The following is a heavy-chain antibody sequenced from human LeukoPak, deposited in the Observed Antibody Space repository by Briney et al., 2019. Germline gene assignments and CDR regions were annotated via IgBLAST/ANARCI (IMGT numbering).Heavy chain of an antibody. V-gene: IGHV3-9*01. J-gene: IGHJ4*02. D-gene: IGHD1-26*01. CDR2: ISWNSGSR. CDR3: AKDWSPLVGATTPFDY. Sequence: GGSLRLSCAASGFTFDDYAMHWVRHAPGKGLEWVSGISWNSGSRGYADSVKGRFTISRDNAKNSLYLQMNSLRAEDTALYYCAKDWSPLVGATTPFDYWGQGTLVTVSS. CDR1: GFTFDDYA.